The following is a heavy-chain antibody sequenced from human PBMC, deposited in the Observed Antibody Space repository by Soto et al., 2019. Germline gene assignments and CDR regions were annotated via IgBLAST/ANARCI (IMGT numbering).Heavy chain of an antibody. D-gene: IGHD1-26*01. CDR2: IYYSGST. CDR3: GGGVVGGGGSWGY. V-gene: IGHV4-39*01. CDR1: GGSISSSSYY. Sequence: QLQLQESGPGLVKPSETLSLTCTVSGGSISSSSYYWGWIRQPPGKGLEWIGSIYYSGSTYYNPSLKSRVTHSGDTPKNQFSLRVSTVAAAEPAVYYGGGGVVGGGGSWGYWGPGALVTVSS. J-gene: IGHJ4*02.